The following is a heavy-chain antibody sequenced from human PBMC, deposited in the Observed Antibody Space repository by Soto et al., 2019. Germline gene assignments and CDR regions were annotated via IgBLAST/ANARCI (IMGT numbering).Heavy chain of an antibody. CDR1: GGSISSGDYY. CDR3: ARDAITIFGVVKYYYGMDV. D-gene: IGHD3-3*01. J-gene: IGHJ6*02. V-gene: IGHV4-30-4*01. CDR2: IYYSGST. Sequence: GGSISSGDYYWSWIRQPPGKGLEWIGYIYYSGSTYYNPSLKSRVTISVDTSKNQFSLKLSSVTAADTAVYYCARDAITIFGVVKYYYGMDVWGQGTTVTVSS.